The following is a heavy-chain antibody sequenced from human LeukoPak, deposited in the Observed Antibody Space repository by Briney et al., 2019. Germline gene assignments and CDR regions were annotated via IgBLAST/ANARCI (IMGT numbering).Heavy chain of an antibody. CDR1: GGTFSSYA. CDR2: IIPIFGTA. V-gene: IGHV1-69*05. J-gene: IGHJ4*02. Sequence: ASVKVSCKASGGTFSSYAISWVRQAPGQGREWMGRIIPIFGTANYAQKFQGRVTITTDESTSTAYMELSSLRSEDTAVYYCARDQTTVTTVFDYWGQGTLVTVSS. D-gene: IGHD4-17*01. CDR3: ARDQTTVTTVFDY.